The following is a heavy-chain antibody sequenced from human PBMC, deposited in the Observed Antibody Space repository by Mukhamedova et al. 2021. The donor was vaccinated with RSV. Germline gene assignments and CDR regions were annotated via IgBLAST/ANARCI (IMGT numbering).Heavy chain of an antibody. CDR3: ARLTGYSSDTFDY. V-gene: IGHV3-21*01. J-gene: IGHJ4*02. CDR2: ISGSNNYV. D-gene: IGHD6-19*01. Sequence: GPGKGLEWISSISGSNNYVYYAESLEGRFTISRDDSKNSLYLLMSNLRAEDTALYYCARLTGYSSDTFDYWGQGTLGTVSS.